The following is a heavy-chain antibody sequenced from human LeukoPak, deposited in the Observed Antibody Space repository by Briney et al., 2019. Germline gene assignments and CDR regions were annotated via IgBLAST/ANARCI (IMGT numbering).Heavy chain of an antibody. Sequence: GGSLRLSCAVSGFTFSNYWMSWVRQAPGKGLEWVSRINRDGSMTNYAESVKGRFTISRDNAKNTLYLQMNSLRAEDTAVYYCARGGSSGGIGEYWGQGTLVTVSS. CDR2: INRDGSMT. CDR1: GFTFSNYW. CDR3: ARGGSSGGIGEY. D-gene: IGHD6-19*01. V-gene: IGHV3-74*01. J-gene: IGHJ4*02.